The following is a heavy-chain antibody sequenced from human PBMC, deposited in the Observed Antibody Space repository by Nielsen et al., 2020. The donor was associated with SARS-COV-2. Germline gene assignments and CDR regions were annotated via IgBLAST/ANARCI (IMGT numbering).Heavy chain of an antibody. Sequence: SETLSLTCAVYGGSFSGYYWSWIRQPPGKGLEWIGEINHSGSTSYNPSLESRVTISVDTSKNQFSLKLSSVTAADTAVYYCARDPAPGYWGQGTLVTVSS. CDR1: GGSFSGYY. CDR3: ARDPAPGY. V-gene: IGHV4-34*01. J-gene: IGHJ4*02. CDR2: INHSGST.